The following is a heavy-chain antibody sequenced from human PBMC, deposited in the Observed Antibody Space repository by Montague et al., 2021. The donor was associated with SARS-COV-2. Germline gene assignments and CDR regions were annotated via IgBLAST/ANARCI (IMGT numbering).Heavy chain of an antibody. V-gene: IGHV4-39*02. CDR2: IYYSGTT. D-gene: IGHD3-10*01. CDR1: SGSIISSGYY. J-gene: IGHJ4*02. CDR3: ARGMIRGVTTPFDY. Sequence: SETLSLTCSVSSGSIISSGYYWGWIRQSPGRELEWIGNIYYSGTTYYXXXLQSRGTISVDTSKNHLSLSLSSVTAADTAVYFCARGMIRGVTTPFDYWGQGSQVTVSS.